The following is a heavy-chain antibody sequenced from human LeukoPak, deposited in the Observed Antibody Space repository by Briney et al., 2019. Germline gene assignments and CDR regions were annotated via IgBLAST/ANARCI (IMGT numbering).Heavy chain of an antibody. Sequence: TSETLSLTCTVSGGSISNYYWSWLRQPPGKRLEWLGYIYYNGSTNYNPSLKSRVTISVDTSKNQFSLNLSSVTAEDTAVYYCAREPLDSGGNAFDYWGQGTLVTVSS. V-gene: IGHV4-59*01. CDR1: GGSISNYY. CDR2: IYYNGST. D-gene: IGHD4-23*01. CDR3: AREPLDSGGNAFDY. J-gene: IGHJ4*02.